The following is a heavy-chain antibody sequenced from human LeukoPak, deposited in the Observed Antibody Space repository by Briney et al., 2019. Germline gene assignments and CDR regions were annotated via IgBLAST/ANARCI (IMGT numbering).Heavy chain of an antibody. D-gene: IGHD3-10*01. CDR3: ARDLYYGSGGYYFDD. Sequence: GGSLRLSCAASGLTVSTNYMSWVRQAPGKGLEWVSVIYSGGSTYYADSVKGRFTISRDNSKNTLYLQMNSLRAEDTAVYYCARDLYYGSGGYYFDDWGQGNLVTVSS. CDR2: IYSGGST. V-gene: IGHV3-66*01. CDR1: GLTVSTNY. J-gene: IGHJ4*02.